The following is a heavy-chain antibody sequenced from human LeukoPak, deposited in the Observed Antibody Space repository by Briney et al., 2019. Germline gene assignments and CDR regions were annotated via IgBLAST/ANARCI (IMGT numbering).Heavy chain of an antibody. CDR2: ISSSSSYI. CDR3: ARGGYFGSFFDY. CDR1: GCTFSSYS. J-gene: IGHJ4*02. V-gene: IGHV3-21*01. D-gene: IGHD2-15*01. Sequence: GGSLRLSCAASGCTFSSYSMKWVRQATGKGLEWIASISSSSSYIYYADSVKGRFTISGDNAKNSLYLQMNSLRAEDTAVYYCARGGYFGSFFDYWGQGTLVTVSS.